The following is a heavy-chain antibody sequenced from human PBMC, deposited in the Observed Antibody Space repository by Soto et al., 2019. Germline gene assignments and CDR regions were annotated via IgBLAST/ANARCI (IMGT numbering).Heavy chain of an antibody. CDR2: ISISSSYI. CDR1: GFTFSSYS. V-gene: IGHV3-21*01. CDR3: ARDKFGESIVVVPAATGRVGMDV. Sequence: PGGSLRLSCAASGFTFSSYSMNWVRQAPGKGLEWVSSISISSSYIYYADSVKGRFTISRDNAKNSLYLQMNSLRAEDTAVYYCARDKFGESIVVVPAATGRVGMDVWGQGTTVTVSS. J-gene: IGHJ6*02. D-gene: IGHD2-2*01.